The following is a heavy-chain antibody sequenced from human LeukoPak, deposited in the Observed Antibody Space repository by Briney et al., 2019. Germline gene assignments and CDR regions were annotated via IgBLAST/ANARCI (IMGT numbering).Heavy chain of an antibody. Sequence: GGTLRLSCEASGLSFTNYAMMWVRQAPGKGLQWISTLTGYGGAYYADSGEGRFIISRDISKNTMFLQMYSLRAEDTAVYYCAKGAAAGKVDWFDPWGQGTLVTVSS. CDR2: LTGYGGA. CDR1: GLSFTNYA. J-gene: IGHJ5*02. D-gene: IGHD6-13*01. V-gene: IGHV3-23*01. CDR3: AKGAAAGKVDWFDP.